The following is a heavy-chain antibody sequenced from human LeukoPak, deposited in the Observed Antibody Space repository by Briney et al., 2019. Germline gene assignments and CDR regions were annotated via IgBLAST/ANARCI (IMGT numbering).Heavy chain of an antibody. D-gene: IGHD2-21*02. J-gene: IGHJ4*02. CDR2: IYDRGST. CDR1: GGSLSTGGYY. CDR3: AALLGDGSIDY. V-gene: IGHV4-31*03. Sequence: SQTLSLTCTVSGGSLSTGGYYWHWIRQHPGKGLEWIGCIYDRGSTCYNASLKRRITISLDTSKNQFSLKLKSVTAADTAVYYCAALLGDGSIDYWGQGTLVTVSS.